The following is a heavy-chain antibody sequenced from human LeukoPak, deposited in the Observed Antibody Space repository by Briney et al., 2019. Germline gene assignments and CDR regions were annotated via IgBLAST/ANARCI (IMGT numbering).Heavy chain of an antibody. V-gene: IGHV1-46*01. J-gene: IGHJ3*01. CDR3: ASKGAGHCYDASCMGSFDL. D-gene: IGHD2-15*01. CDR2: FNPSGSST. CDR1: GYTFTSFY. Sequence: ASVKVSCKASGYTFTSFYMHWVRQAPGQGLEWMGIFNPSGSSTTYAQKFQGRVTMTRDTSTSIVYMELSSLGSEDTAVYYCASKGAGHCYDASCMGSFDLWGQGTTVAVSS.